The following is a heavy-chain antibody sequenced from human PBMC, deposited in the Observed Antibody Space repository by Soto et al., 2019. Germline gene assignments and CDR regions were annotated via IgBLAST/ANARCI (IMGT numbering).Heavy chain of an antibody. V-gene: IGHV4-59*01. Sequence: EPLSLTGTDSGASISGNYWTWIRQPPGKGLEWIGYVYNSGSTNYNPSLKSRVTISEDTSKSQFSLKVNSMTAADTAVYYCERYRREAVAGYTLDNWGQGILVTVSS. CDR3: ERYRREAVAGYTLDN. D-gene: IGHD6-13*01. CDR1: GASISGNY. J-gene: IGHJ4*02. CDR2: VYNSGST.